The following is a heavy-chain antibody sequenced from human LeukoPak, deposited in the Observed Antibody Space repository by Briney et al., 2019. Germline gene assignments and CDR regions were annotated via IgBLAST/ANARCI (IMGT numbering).Heavy chain of an antibody. CDR1: GFTFSSYG. D-gene: IGHD3-22*01. CDR3: ASTSYDSSGNYYFGY. Sequence: GSLRLSCAASGFTFSSYGMHWVRQAPGKGLEWVSVIYGGGSTYYADSVKGRFTISRDNSKNTLHLQMNSLRAEDTAVYYCASTSYDSSGNYYFGYWGQGTLVTVSS. V-gene: IGHV3-53*01. J-gene: IGHJ4*02. CDR2: IYGGGST.